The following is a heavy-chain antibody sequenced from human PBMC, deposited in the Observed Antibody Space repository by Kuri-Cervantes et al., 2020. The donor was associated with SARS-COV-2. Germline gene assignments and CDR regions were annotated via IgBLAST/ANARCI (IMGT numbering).Heavy chain of an antibody. CDR3: AQLQFGDYYDSSGYPDAFDI. CDR2: INPNSGGT. V-gene: IGHV1-2*06. D-gene: IGHD3-22*01. J-gene: IGHJ3*02. CDR1: GYTFTGYY. Sequence: ASVKVSCKASGYTFTGYYMHWVRQAPGRGLEWMGRINPNSGGTNYAQKFQGRVTMTRDTSISTAYMELSRLRPDDTAVYYCAQLQFGDYYDSSGYPDAFDIWGQGTMVTVSS.